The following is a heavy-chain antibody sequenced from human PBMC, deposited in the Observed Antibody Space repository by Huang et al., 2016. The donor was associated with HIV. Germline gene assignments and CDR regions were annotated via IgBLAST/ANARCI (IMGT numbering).Heavy chain of an antibody. CDR1: GYMFTKYW. D-gene: IGHD4-17*01. CDR2: IYPGDSDN. J-gene: IGHJ5*02. CDR3: ARHDGARPGWVDN. V-gene: IGHV5-51*01. Sequence: EVQLVQSGAEVKKPGESLKISCKGSGYMFTKYWSGWVRQMPGKGLEWMGIIYPGDSDNRYGPSFQGQVTIAADKSITTAYRQWSSLKASDTAIYYCARHDGARPGWVDNWGQGTLVTVSS.